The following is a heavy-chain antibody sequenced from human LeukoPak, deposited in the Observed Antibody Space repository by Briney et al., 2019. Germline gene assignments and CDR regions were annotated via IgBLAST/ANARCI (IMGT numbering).Heavy chain of an antibody. CDR2: IYYSGST. J-gene: IGHJ5*02. CDR3: ARQGIVGATMPGWFDP. CDR1: GGSISSSSYY. D-gene: IGHD1-26*01. Sequence: PSETLSLTCTVSGGSISSSSYYWGWIRQPPGKGLEWIGSIYYSGSTYYNPSLKSRFTISVDTSKNQFSLKLSSVTAADTAVYYCARQGIVGATMPGWFDPWGRGTLVTAAS. V-gene: IGHV4-39*01.